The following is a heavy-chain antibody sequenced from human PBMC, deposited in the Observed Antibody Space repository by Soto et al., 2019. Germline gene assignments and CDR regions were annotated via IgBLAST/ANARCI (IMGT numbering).Heavy chain of an antibody. V-gene: IGHV1-69*15. J-gene: IGHJ6*02. Sequence: QVQLVQSGAEVKKPGSSVKVSCKASGGTFSSYAISWVRQSPGQGLEWMGRIIPIFGPENYAQKFHGRVTTTADEPTSRANMKRSSLRSEDTAVSYFAKNPDPYSRSKNSCYGMDVWGQGPTVPLS. CDR3: AKNPDPYSRSKNSCYGMDV. D-gene: IGHD6-6*01. CDR1: GGTFSSYA. CDR2: IIPIFGPE.